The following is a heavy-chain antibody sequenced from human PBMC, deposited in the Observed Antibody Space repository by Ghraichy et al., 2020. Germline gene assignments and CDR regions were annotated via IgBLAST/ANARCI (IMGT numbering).Heavy chain of an antibody. CDR1: GYTFTSYD. J-gene: IGHJ5*02. Sequence: ASVKDSCKASGYTFTSYDINWVRQATGQGLEWMGWMNPNSGNTGYAQKFQGRVTMTRNTSISTAYMELSSLRSEDTAVYYCAREDCSGGSCYSSVHWFDPWGQGTLVTVAS. CDR3: AREDCSGGSCYSSVHWFDP. CDR2: MNPNSGNT. V-gene: IGHV1-8*01. D-gene: IGHD2-15*01.